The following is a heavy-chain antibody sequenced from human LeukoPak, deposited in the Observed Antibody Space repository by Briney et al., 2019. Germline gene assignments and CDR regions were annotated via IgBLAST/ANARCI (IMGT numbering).Heavy chain of an antibody. CDR3: ARGVAAPGTGGHSWFDP. CDR1: GGSIGSYY. V-gene: IGHV4-59*01. D-gene: IGHD6-13*01. J-gene: IGHJ5*02. Sequence: PSETLSLTCTVSGGSIGSYYWSWIRQPPGKGLEWIGYIYSSGSTNYNPSLKSRVTISLDTSKNQFSLKLSFVTAADTAVYYCARGVAAPGTGGHSWFDPWGQGTLVTVSS. CDR2: IYSSGST.